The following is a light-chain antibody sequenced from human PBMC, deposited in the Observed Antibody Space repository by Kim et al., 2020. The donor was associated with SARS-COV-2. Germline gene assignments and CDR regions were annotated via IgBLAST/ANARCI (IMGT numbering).Light chain of an antibody. J-gene: IGKJ1*01. Sequence: PASEADRVTITCRASKGISTRLACYQKKPGKAPKLLIHKASILETGVPSRFSGSGSGTEFTLTITSLQPDDFATYYCQQYNTYRTFGQGTKVDIK. CDR1: KGISTR. CDR3: QQYNTYRT. V-gene: IGKV1-5*03. CDR2: KAS.